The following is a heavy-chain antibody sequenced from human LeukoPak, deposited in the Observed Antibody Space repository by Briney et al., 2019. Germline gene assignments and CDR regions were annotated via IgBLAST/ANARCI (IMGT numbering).Heavy chain of an antibody. Sequence: SETLSLTCAVYGGSFSGYYWSWIRQPPGKGQEWIGSIYHSGSTYYNPSLKSRVTISVDTSKNQFSLKLSSVTAADTAVYYCARRLRKTFDAFDIWGQGTMVTVSS. CDR3: ARRLRKTFDAFDI. CDR1: GGSFSGYY. CDR2: IYHSGST. J-gene: IGHJ3*02. V-gene: IGHV4-34*01. D-gene: IGHD4-17*01.